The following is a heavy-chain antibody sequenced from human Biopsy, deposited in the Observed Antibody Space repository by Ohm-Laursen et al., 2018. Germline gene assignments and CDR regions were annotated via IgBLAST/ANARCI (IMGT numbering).Heavy chain of an antibody. D-gene: IGHD3-9*01. CDR3: ATKLTGYFHH. V-gene: IGHV1-69*06. Sequence: SSVKVSCNASGGTFSNYGVNWVRQAPGQGLEWLGGNIPILGTGNYAQKFQDRVTVAADTSTSTATMELRSLRSDDTAAYYCATKLTGYFHHWGQGTLVIVSS. CDR1: GGTFSNYG. J-gene: IGHJ1*01. CDR2: NIPILGTG.